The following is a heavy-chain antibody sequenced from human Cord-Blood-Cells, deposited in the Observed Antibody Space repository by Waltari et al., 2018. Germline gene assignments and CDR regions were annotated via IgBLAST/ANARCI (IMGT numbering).Heavy chain of an antibody. D-gene: IGHD6-6*01. Sequence: QLQLQESGPGLVKPSETLSLTCTVSGGSISSSSYYWGWIRQPPGKGLEWIGSIYYSGSTNYNPSLKSRVTISVDTSKNQFSLKLSSVTAADTAVYYCARPHSSSDAFDIWGQGTMVTVSS. CDR2: IYYSGST. CDR1: GGSISSSSYY. J-gene: IGHJ3*02. CDR3: ARPHSSSDAFDI. V-gene: IGHV4-39*01.